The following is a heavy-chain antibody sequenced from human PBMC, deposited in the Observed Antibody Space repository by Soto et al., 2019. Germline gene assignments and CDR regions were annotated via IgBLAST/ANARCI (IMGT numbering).Heavy chain of an antibody. Sequence: AETLSLTCTVSGGSISSSSYYWGWIRQPPGKGLEWIGSIYYSGSTYYNPSLKSRVTISVDTSKNQFSLKLSSVTAADTAVYYCARHGARGSYYIGGYYYGMDVWGQGTTVTVSS. J-gene: IGHJ6*02. CDR3: ARHGARGSYYIGGYYYGMDV. CDR1: GGSISSSSYY. CDR2: IYYSGST. D-gene: IGHD1-26*01. V-gene: IGHV4-39*01.